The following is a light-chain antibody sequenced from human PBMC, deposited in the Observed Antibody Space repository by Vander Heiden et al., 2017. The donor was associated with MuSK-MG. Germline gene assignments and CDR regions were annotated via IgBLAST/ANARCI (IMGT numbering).Light chain of an antibody. Sequence: DIQITQSPSSLSASVGDRVTITCRASPGISNSLAWYQQKPGKAPKLLIYAASRLESGVSSRFSGSGSGTDYTLTISSLQPEDFANYYCQHDDSTPFTFGGGTQVDIK. J-gene: IGKJ4*01. CDR3: QHDDSTPFT. V-gene: IGKV1-NL1*01. CDR1: PGISNS. CDR2: AAS.